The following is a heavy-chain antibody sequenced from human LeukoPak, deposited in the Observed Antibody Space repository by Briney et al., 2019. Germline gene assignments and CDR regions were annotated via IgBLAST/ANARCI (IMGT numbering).Heavy chain of an antibody. CDR2: VNHSGST. CDR3: ARPTPGNTAPFDY. J-gene: IGHJ4*02. Sequence: SETLSLTCAVYGLSFSGYYWSWIRQPPGKGLEWIGDVNHSGSTNYNPSLKSLVTISVDTSKNQFSLRLSSVTAADTAVYYCARPTPGNTAPFDYWGQGILVIVSS. V-gene: IGHV4-34*01. CDR1: GLSFSGYY. D-gene: IGHD4-23*01.